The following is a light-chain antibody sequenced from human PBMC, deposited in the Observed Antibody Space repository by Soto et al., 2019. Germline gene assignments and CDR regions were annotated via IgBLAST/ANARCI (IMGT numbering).Light chain of an antibody. CDR2: DTS. J-gene: IGLJ1*01. CDR1: TGAVTSGHY. Sequence: QAVVTQETSLTVSPGVTVTLTCGSSTGAVTSGHYPYWFQQKPGQAPRTLIYDTSNKHSWTPARFSGSLLGGKAALTLSGAQPEDEAEYYCLLSYSGALYVFGTGTKLTVL. CDR3: LLSYSGALYV. V-gene: IGLV7-46*01.